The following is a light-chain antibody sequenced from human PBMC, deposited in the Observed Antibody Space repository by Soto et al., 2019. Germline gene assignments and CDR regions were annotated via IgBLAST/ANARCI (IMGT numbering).Light chain of an antibody. CDR1: QRLLHSNGNNF. CDR3: LQARQTPIT. Sequence: DIVMTQSPLSLPVTPGEPASISGRSSQRLLHSNGNNFLDWYLQKPGQSPQLLIYLGSSRASGVPDRFSGSGAGTDFTLKITRVEAEDVGVYYCLQARQTPITFGGGTKVETK. J-gene: IGKJ4*01. V-gene: IGKV2-28*01. CDR2: LGS.